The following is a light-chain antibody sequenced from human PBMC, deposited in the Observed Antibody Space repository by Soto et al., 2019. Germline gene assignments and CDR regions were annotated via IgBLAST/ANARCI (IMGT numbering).Light chain of an antibody. CDR2: GAS. CDR1: QSVSSSY. Sequence: EIVLTQSPGTLSLSPGERATLSCRASQSVSSSYLAWYQQKPGQAPRLLIYGASSRATGIPDRFSGSGSGTDFHLTISRLEPEDFAVYYCQQYGSFGTFGGGTKVEIK. J-gene: IGKJ4*01. CDR3: QQYGSFGT. V-gene: IGKV3-20*01.